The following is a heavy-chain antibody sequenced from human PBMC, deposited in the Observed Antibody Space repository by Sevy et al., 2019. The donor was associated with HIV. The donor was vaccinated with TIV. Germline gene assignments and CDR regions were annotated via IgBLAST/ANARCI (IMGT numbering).Heavy chain of an antibody. Sequence: GGSLRLSCAASGFTFSSYGMHWVRQAPGKGLEWVAVIWYDGSNKYYADSVKGRFTISRDNSKNTLYLQMNSLRAEDTAVHYCAKGIYDSSDYYFDYWGQGTLVTVSS. V-gene: IGHV3-33*06. D-gene: IGHD3-22*01. CDR1: GFTFSSYG. CDR3: AKGIYDSSDYYFDY. J-gene: IGHJ4*02. CDR2: IWYDGSNK.